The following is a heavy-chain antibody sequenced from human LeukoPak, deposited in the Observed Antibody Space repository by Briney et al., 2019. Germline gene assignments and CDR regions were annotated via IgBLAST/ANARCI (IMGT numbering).Heavy chain of an antibody. V-gene: IGHV3-33*06. CDR2: TSYDGGKK. CDR1: GFTFSSYG. D-gene: IGHD1-26*01. Sequence: GGSLRLSCAASGFTFSSYGMHWVRQAPGRGLEWVAVTSYDGGKKHYADSVKGRFTISRDNSKNTLYLQMNSLRAEDTAVYYCAKDPYSGSYYDYWGQGTLVTVSS. CDR3: AKDPYSGSYYDY. J-gene: IGHJ4*02.